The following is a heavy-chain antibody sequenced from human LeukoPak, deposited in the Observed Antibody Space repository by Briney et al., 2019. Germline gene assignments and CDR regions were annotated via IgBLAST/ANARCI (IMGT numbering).Heavy chain of an antibody. Sequence: RGSLRLSCVASGFTFSNYAMSWVRQAPGKGLEWVSGIRGGVTVTFYADSVKGRFTIPRDHSKNTVHLQMNSLRAEDTAVYYCAKNIEVVPLHGMDVWGQGTLVTVSS. CDR2: IRGGVTVT. CDR3: AKNIEVVPLHGMDV. CDR1: GFTFSNYA. V-gene: IGHV3-23*01. D-gene: IGHD2-15*01. J-gene: IGHJ6*02.